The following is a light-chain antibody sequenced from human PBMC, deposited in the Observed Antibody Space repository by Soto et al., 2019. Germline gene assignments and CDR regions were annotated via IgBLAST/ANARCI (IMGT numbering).Light chain of an antibody. V-gene: IGKV3-20*01. CDR1: QSVSSSN. J-gene: IGKJ2*01. CDR3: QQYGTSPPYT. Sequence: EIVLTQSPVTLSLSPGERATLSCRASQSVSSSNLAWYQQKTGQAPRLLIYGTSSRATGIPDRFSGSGSGTDFTLPISSLQPEDFAVYYCQQYGTSPPYTFGQGTKLEIK. CDR2: GTS.